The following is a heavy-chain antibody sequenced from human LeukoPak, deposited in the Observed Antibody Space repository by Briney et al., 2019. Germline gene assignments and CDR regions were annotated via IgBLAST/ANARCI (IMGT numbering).Heavy chain of an antibody. V-gene: IGHV3-30*18. CDR1: GFTFGTFG. CDR2: ISYDGSSE. CDR3: AKSEVYYFGTSGGFDY. J-gene: IGHJ4*02. D-gene: IGHD3-22*01. Sequence: GGSVRLSCAASGFTFGTFGMHWVRQAPGKGLEWVAFISYDGSSEYDADSVKGRFTISRDNSENTVYLQMNSLRAEDTAVYYCAKSEVYYFGTSGGFDYWGQGTLFTVSS.